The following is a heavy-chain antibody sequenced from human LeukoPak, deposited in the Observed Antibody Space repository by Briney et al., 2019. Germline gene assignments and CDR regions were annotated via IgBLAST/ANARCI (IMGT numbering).Heavy chain of an antibody. CDR3: ATASGNGDYVLHPFDY. D-gene: IGHD4-17*01. J-gene: IGHJ4*02. Sequence: ASVKVSCKASGYTFTSYGISWVRQAPGQGLEWMGGFDPEDGETIYAQKFQGRVTMTEDTSTDTAYMELSSLRSEDTAVYYCATASGNGDYVLHPFDYWGQGTLVTVSS. CDR1: GYTFTSYG. V-gene: IGHV1-24*01. CDR2: FDPEDGET.